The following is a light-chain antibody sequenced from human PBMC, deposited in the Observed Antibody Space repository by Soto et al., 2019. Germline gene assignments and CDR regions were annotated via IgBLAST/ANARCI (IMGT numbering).Light chain of an antibody. J-gene: IGLJ2*01. CDR3: QAWDSSTVV. CDR1: KLGDKY. Sequence: SYELTQPPSVSVSPGQTASITCSGDKLGDKYVCWYQQRPGQSPVLVIYQDRRRPSRIPERFSGSNSGNTATLTISGTQSMDEGDYYCQAWDSSTVVFGGGTKLTVL. V-gene: IGLV3-1*01. CDR2: QDR.